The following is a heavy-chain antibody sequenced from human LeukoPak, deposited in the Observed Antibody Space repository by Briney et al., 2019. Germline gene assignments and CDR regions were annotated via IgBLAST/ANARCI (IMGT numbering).Heavy chain of an antibody. CDR2: ISGSDAST. Sequence: GGSLRLSSAASGFTFSTSAMSWVRQAPGKGLDWVSSISGSDASTYYEDSVKGRFTISRDNSKNTLFLQMNSLRADDTALYYCAKRSSGSWCFDSWGQGTLVTVSS. V-gene: IGHV3-23*01. D-gene: IGHD6-13*01. CDR3: AKRSSGSWCFDS. J-gene: IGHJ4*02. CDR1: GFTFSTSA.